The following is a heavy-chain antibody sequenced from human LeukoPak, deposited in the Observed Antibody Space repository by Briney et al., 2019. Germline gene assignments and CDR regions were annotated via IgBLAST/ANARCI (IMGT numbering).Heavy chain of an antibody. D-gene: IGHD3-22*01. CDR2: INHSGST. J-gene: IGHJ4*02. Sequence: SETLSLTCAVYGGSFSGYYWSWIRQPPGKGLEWIGEINHSGSTNYNPSLKSRVTISVDTSKNQFSLKLSSVTAADTAVYYCARAPYYYDSSGYPRGFYFDYWGQGTLVTVSS. V-gene: IGHV4-34*01. CDR1: GGSFSGYY. CDR3: ARAPYYYDSSGYPRGFYFDY.